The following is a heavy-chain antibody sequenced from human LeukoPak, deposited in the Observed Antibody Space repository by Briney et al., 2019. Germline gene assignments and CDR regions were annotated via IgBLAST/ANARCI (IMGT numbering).Heavy chain of an antibody. Sequence: GSLRLSCAASGFTFSSYAMSWVRQAPGKGLEWVSAISGSGGSTYYADSVKGRFTISRDNSKNTLYLQMNSLRAEDTAVYYCARSGYARGYNWFDPWGQGTLVTVSS. J-gene: IGHJ5*02. CDR3: ARSGYARGYNWFDP. CDR1: GFTFSSYA. D-gene: IGHD5-12*01. CDR2: ISGSGGST. V-gene: IGHV3-23*01.